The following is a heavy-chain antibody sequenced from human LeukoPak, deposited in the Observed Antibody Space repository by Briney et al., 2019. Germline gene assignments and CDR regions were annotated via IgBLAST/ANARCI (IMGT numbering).Heavy chain of an antibody. CDR3: ARVRRGYSYGYVDY. D-gene: IGHD5-18*01. Sequence: PGGSVRLSCAASGFTFSSYAMHWVRQAPGKGLEYVSAISSNGGSTYYADPVKGRFTISRDNSKNTLYLQMGSLRAEDMAVYYCARVRRGYSYGYVDYWGQGTLVTVSS. CDR2: ISSNGGST. J-gene: IGHJ4*02. CDR1: GFTFSSYA. V-gene: IGHV3-64*02.